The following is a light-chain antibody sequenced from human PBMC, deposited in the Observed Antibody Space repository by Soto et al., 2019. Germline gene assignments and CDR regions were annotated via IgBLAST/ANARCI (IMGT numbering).Light chain of an antibody. CDR2: GAS. V-gene: IGKV3-20*01. CDR3: QQYGRSPPYS. CDR1: QSVSSSY. Sequence: EIVLTQSPGTLSLSPGERATLSCRASQSVSSSYLAWYQQKPGQAPRLLIYGASSRATGIPDRFSGSGSGKEFTLNISRLEPEYCAVYYCQQYGRSPPYSFGQGTKLEIK. J-gene: IGKJ2*01.